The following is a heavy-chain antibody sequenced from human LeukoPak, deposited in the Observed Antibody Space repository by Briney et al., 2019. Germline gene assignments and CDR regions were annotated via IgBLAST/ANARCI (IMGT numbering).Heavy chain of an antibody. J-gene: IGHJ4*02. Sequence: ASVKVSCKASGGTFSSYAISWVRQAPGQGLEWMGWISAYNGNTNYAQKLQGRVTMTTDTSTSTAYMELRSLRSDDTAVYYCARSRRAGYSSAFFDYWGQGTLVTVSS. D-gene: IGHD6-19*01. CDR1: GGTFSSYA. CDR3: ARSRRAGYSSAFFDY. V-gene: IGHV1-18*01. CDR2: ISAYNGNT.